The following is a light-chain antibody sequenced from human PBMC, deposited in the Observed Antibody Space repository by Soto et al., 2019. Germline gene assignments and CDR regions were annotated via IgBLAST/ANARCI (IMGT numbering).Light chain of an antibody. CDR1: QSVSSY. CDR2: DAS. Sequence: EIVLTQSPATLSLSPGERATLSCRASQSVSSYLAWYQQKPGQAPRLLIYDASNRATGIPARFSGSGSGTDFPPTISSLQHEDFADYYWQQRSKWPPLTFGGGTKVEIK. J-gene: IGKJ4*01. CDR3: QQRSKWPPLT. V-gene: IGKV3-11*01.